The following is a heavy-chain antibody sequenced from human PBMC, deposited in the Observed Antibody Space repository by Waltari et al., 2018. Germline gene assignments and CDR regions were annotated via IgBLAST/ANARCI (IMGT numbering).Heavy chain of an antibody. Sequence: QLQLQESGPGLVKPSETLSLTCTVSGGSISSSSYYWGWIRQPPGKGLEWIGSIYYSGSTYYNPSLKSRVTISVDTSKNQFSLKLSSVTAADTAVYYCARSGGYYGSGSPGGYWGQGTLVTVSS. CDR3: ARSGGYYGSGSPGGY. CDR2: IYYSGST. V-gene: IGHV4-39*07. D-gene: IGHD3-10*01. J-gene: IGHJ4*02. CDR1: GGSISSSSYY.